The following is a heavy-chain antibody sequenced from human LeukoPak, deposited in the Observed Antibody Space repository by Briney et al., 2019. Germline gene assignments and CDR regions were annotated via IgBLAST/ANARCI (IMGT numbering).Heavy chain of an antibody. J-gene: IGHJ5*02. CDR1: GGSISSYY. V-gene: IGHV4-59*01. Sequence: SETLSLTCTVSGGSISSYYWSWIRQPPGKGLEWIGYIYYSGNTNYNPSLKSRVTISLDTSKNQFSLRLRSVTAADTAVYYCARVQGKPWFDPWGQGTLVTVSS. CDR2: IYYSGNT. CDR3: ARVQGKPWFDP.